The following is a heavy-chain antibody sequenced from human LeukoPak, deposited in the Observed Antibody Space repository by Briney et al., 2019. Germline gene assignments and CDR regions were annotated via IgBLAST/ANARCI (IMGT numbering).Heavy chain of an antibody. V-gene: IGHV4-30-4*01. J-gene: IGHJ4*02. CDR2: IYYSGST. D-gene: IGHD4-23*01. CDR3: ARGIDYGGNSFIDY. CDR1: GGSISSGDYY. Sequence: PSETLSLTCTVSGGSISSGDYYWSWIRQPPGKGLEWIGYIYYSGSTYYNPSLKSRVTISVDTSNNQFSLKLSSVTAADTAVYYCARGIDYGGNSFIDYWGQGTLVTVSS.